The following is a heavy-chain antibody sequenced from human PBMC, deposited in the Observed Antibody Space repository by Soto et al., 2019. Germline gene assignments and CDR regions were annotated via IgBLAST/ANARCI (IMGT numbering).Heavy chain of an antibody. D-gene: IGHD2-15*01. V-gene: IGHV3-23*01. Sequence: EVQLLESGAGMVQPGGSLRLSCAASGFTFSSYAMTWVRQAPGRGLEWVSAIGSSGSDTYYAESVKGLFTISRENSKNSRYLARIRLRLGETAVYYCAKGLVWSCYSMDAWRQGATVTFSS. CDR1: GFTFSSYA. CDR3: AKGLVWSCYSMDA. J-gene: IGHJ6*02. CDR2: IGSSGSDT.